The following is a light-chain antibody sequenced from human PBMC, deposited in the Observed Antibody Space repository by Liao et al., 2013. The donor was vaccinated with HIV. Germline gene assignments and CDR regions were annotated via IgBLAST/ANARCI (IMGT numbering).Light chain of an antibody. CDR2: YDS. Sequence: SYELTQPPSMSVSPGQTARITCSGDAFPRQFAYWYQQKPGQAPVLVIYYDSDRPSGIPERFSGSNSGNTATLTISRVEAGDEADYYCQVWDRSRDEGVFGGGTKVTVL. CDR1: AFPRQF. CDR3: QVWDRSRDEGV. J-gene: IGLJ2*01. V-gene: IGLV3-21*01.